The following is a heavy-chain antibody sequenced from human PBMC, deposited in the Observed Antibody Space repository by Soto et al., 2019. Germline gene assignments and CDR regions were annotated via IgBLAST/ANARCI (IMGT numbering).Heavy chain of an antibody. D-gene: IGHD7-27*01. V-gene: IGHV4-31*03. CDR2: IYYSGST. CDR3: AREASTGDLRPAIDY. J-gene: IGHJ4*02. CDR1: GGSISSGGYY. Sequence: QVQLQESGPGLVKPSQTLSLTCTVSGGSISSGGYYWSWIRQHPGKGLEWIGYIYYSGSTYYNPSLKSRVTISVDTSKNPFSLKLSSVTAADTAVYYCAREASTGDLRPAIDYWGQGTLVTVSS.